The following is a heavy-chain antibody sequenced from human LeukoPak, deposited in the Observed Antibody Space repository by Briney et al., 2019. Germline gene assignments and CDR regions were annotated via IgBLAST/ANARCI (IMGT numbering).Heavy chain of an antibody. D-gene: IGHD6-13*01. CDR1: GYTLINYD. Sequence: ASVKVSRKASGYTLINYDINWVRQATGQGLEWMGWTNPRTGYSGYAQNFQGRVTMTRNTSISTVYMELSSLISDDTAVYFCARGNRLYSSTWSSLAFDIWGQGTMVTVSS. CDR3: ARGNRLYSSTWSSLAFDI. CDR2: TNPRTGYS. J-gene: IGHJ3*02. V-gene: IGHV1-8*01.